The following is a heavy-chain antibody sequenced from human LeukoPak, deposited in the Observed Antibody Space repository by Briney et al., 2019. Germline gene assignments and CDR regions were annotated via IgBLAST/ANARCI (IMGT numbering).Heavy chain of an antibody. J-gene: IGHJ6*02. Sequence: ASVKVSCKASGYTFTSYGISWVRQAPGQGLEWMGWISAYNGNTNYAQKLQGRVTMTTDTSTSTAYMELRSLRSDDTAVYYCAREWGYSSSWYVVGYYYGMDVWGQGTTVTVSS. CDR2: ISAYNGNT. V-gene: IGHV1-18*01. CDR3: AREWGYSSSWYVVGYYYGMDV. D-gene: IGHD6-13*01. CDR1: GYTFTSYG.